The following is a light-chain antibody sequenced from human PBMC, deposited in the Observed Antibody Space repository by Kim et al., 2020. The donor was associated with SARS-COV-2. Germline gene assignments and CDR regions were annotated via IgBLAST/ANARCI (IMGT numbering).Light chain of an antibody. J-gene: IGKJ5*01. Sequence: ASVRDRVTITCRASQDIVNFLGWFQQKPGKAPKSLIYDVSSLQSGGPSRFSGNGSGTDFTLTISSLQPEDFVTYYCQQYKSYPITFGQGTRLEIK. CDR3: QQYKSYPIT. V-gene: IGKV1-16*01. CDR2: DVS. CDR1: QDIVNF.